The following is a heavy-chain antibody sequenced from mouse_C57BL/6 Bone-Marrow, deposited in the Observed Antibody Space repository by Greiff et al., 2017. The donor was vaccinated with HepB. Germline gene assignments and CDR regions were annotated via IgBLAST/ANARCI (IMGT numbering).Heavy chain of an antibody. CDR2: IYPGSGST. CDR3: ARWGYYGSSSYFDY. D-gene: IGHD1-1*01. J-gene: IGHJ2*01. CDR1: GYTFTSYW. V-gene: IGHV1-55*01. Sequence: VQLQQPGAELVKPGASVKMSCKASGYTFTSYWITWVKQRPGQGLEWIGDIYPGSGSTNYNEKFKSKATLTVDTSSSTAYMQLSRLTSEDAAVYYCARWGYYGSSSYFDYWGQGTTLTVSS.